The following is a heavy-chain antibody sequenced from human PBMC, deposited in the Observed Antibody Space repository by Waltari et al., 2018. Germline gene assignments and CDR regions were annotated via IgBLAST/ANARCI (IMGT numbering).Heavy chain of an antibody. J-gene: IGHJ4*02. D-gene: IGHD4-17*01. CDR2: IKQDGSEE. CDR1: GFNFNSQW. V-gene: IGHV3-7*01. Sequence: EVQLVESGGGLVQPGGSLRLSCTTSGFNFNSQWMSWVRQAPGKGLEWVANIKQDGSEEYYVDSVKGRFTISRDNAQNSLYLQMNSLRAEDTAVYYCARTSLGDYGNWGQGTLVTVSS. CDR3: ARTSLGDYGN.